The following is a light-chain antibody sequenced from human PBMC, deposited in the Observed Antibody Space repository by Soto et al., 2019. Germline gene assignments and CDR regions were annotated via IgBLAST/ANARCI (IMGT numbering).Light chain of an antibody. Sequence: DIQMTQSPSSLSASAGDRVTITCRASQDITNFLACYQQKPGKAPKVLMYGTSTLESGVPSRFSGSGSGTDYTLTISSLQPEDFATYYCQQGKSFPLTFGGGTNVEIK. CDR3: QQGKSFPLT. CDR1: QDITNF. J-gene: IGKJ4*01. CDR2: GTS. V-gene: IGKV1D-12*01.